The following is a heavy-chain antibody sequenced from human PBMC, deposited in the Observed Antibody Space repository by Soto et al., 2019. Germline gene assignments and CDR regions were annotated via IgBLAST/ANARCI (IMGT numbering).Heavy chain of an antibody. V-gene: IGHV3-30*18. CDR3: AKDFGTAMVFCL. D-gene: IGHD5-18*01. Sequence: GGSLRLSCAASGFTFSSYGMHWVRQAPGKGLEWVAVISYDGSNKYYADSVKGRFTISRDNSKNTLYLQMNSLRAEDTAVYYCAKDFGTAMVFCLWGQGTLVTVSS. CDR2: ISYDGSNK. J-gene: IGHJ4*02. CDR1: GFTFSSYG.